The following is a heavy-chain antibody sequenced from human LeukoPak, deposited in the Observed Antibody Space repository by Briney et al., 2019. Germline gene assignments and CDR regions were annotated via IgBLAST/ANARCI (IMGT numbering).Heavy chain of an antibody. CDR3: ARDVYRFLRWNFDS. J-gene: IGHJ5*01. Sequence: GASVKVSCKASGYTLNAYYMHWVRQAPGQGLEWIGWINPNSGRANYAQKFQGRVNMTRDTSVGAVHLELSGLRSDDTAVYFCARDVYRFLRWNFDSWGQGTLITVSS. V-gene: IGHV1-2*02. CDR2: INPNSGRA. CDR1: GYTLNAYY. D-gene: IGHD2-21*01.